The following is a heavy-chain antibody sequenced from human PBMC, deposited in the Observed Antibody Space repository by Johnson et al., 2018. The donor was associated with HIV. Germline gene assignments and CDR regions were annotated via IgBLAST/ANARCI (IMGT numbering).Heavy chain of an antibody. V-gene: IGHV3-74*02. CDR2: INSDGSNV. J-gene: IGHJ3*02. CDR1: GLTFSNYW. D-gene: IGHD3-22*01. Sequence: VQLVESGGGLVQPGGSLRLSCAASGLTFSNYWMHWVRQAPGKGPVWVSRINSDGSNVNYADSVKGRFTISRDNAKDTLHLQMNRLGVEDTAVYYCARQRDYYDSSGYWVDTFDIWGQGTGVTVA. CDR3: ARQRDYYDSSGYWVDTFDI.